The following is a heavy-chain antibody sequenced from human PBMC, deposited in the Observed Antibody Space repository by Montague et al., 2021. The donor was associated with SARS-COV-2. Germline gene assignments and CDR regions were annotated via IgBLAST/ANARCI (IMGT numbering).Heavy chain of an antibody. CDR1: GGSINAYY. Sequence: SETLSLTCTVAGGSINAYYWTWIRQPPGKGLDWIGFLYYSGGTNYNPSLKGRVTISIDTSKKQFSLKLSSVTAADTAVYYCARAVYTGGWYGVNYFDYWGQGALVTVSS. CDR2: LYYSGGT. J-gene: IGHJ4*02. CDR3: ARAVYTGGWYGVNYFDY. V-gene: IGHV4-59*08. D-gene: IGHD6-19*01.